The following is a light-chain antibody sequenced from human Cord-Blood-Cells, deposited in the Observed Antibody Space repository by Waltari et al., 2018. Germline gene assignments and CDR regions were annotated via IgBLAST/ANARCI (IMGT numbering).Light chain of an antibody. J-gene: IGKJ4*01. Sequence: EIVLTQSPGTLSLSPEERANLSCRASQSVSSSYLAWYQQKPGQAPRFLIYGASSRATGIPDRFSGGGSGTDFTLTISRLEPEEFAVYYCQQYGSSLLTFGGGTKVEIK. CDR2: GAS. V-gene: IGKV3-20*01. CDR1: QSVSSSY. CDR3: QQYGSSLLT.